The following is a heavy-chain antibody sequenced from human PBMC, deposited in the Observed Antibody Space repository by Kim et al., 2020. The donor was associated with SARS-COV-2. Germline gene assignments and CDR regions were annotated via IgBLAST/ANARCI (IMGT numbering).Heavy chain of an antibody. CDR2: IYSGGST. CDR3: ARDRYDFWSGPRGFDY. V-gene: IGHV3-66*01. J-gene: IGHJ4*02. D-gene: IGHD3-3*01. Sequence: GGSLRLSCAASGFTVSSNYMSWVRQAPGKGLEWVSVIYSGGSTHYADSVKGRFTISRDNSKNTLYLQMNSLRAEDTAVYYCARDRYDFWSGPRGFDYWGQGTLVTVSS. CDR1: GFTVSSNY.